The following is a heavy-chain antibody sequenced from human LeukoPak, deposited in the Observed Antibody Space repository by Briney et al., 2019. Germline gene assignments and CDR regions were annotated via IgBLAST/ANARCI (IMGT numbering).Heavy chain of an antibody. CDR2: IYNSGDT. D-gene: IGHD6-13*01. J-gene: IGHJ4*02. Sequence: PSETLSLTCTVPGGSMTGYYWSWIRQPARKGLDWIGRIYNSGDTNYNPSLKSRVTMSVDTSKNQFSLKLTSVTAADTAVYYCARSISWYSYLDYWGQGTLVTVSS. CDR1: GGSMTGYY. V-gene: IGHV4-4*07. CDR3: ARSISWYSYLDY.